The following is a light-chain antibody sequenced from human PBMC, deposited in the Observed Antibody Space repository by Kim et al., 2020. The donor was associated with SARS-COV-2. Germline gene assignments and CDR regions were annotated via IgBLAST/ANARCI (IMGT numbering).Light chain of an antibody. Sequence: SIPISCAGSSSNDGDNKYVAWDQRHPAKAPKLIISAVSDRHTGISNRFSGSESGNTASLTISKLQAEDEADYYCSSYTRSGTLYVVFGGGTQLTVL. V-gene: IGLV2-14*04. J-gene: IGLJ3*02. CDR3: SSYTRSGTLYVV. CDR2: AVS. CDR1: SSNDGDNKY.